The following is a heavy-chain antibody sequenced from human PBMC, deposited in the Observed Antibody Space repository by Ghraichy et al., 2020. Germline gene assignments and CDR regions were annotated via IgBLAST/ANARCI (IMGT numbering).Heavy chain of an antibody. CDR1: GFTFSSYG. Sequence: GGSLRLSCAASGFTFSSYGMHWVRQAPGKGLEWVAFIRYDGSNKYYADSVKGRFTISRDNSKNTLYLQMNSLRAEDTAVYYCAKDRTYDSSGYYYEHSYFDYWGQGTLVTVSS. CDR2: IRYDGSNK. CDR3: AKDRTYDSSGYYYEHSYFDY. D-gene: IGHD3-22*01. J-gene: IGHJ4*02. V-gene: IGHV3-30*02.